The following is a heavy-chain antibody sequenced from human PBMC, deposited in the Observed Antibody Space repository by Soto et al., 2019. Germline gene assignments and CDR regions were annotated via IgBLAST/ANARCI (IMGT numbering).Heavy chain of an antibody. CDR3: AGGYYGDYPSFDY. Sequence: GASVKVSCKASGYTFTGYYMHWVRQAPGQGLEWMGWINPNSGGTNYAQKLQGWVTMTRDTSISTAYMELRSLRSDDTAVYYCAGGYYGDYPSFDYWGQGTLVTVSS. CDR1: GYTFTGYY. CDR2: INPNSGGT. D-gene: IGHD4-17*01. V-gene: IGHV1-2*04. J-gene: IGHJ4*02.